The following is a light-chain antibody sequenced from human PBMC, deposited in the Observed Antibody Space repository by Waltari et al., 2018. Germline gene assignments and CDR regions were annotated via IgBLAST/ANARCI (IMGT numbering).Light chain of an antibody. V-gene: IGLV2-14*03. J-gene: IGLJ2*01. CDR1: SSDVGGYNY. CDR2: DVN. Sequence: QSALTQPASVSGSPGPSLTISCTGTSSDVGGYNYVPWYQQHPGKAPKLMIYDVNNRPSGVSNRFSGSKSGNTASLTISGLQAEDEADYFCSSYTSSSTLVFGGGTKLTVL. CDR3: SSYTSSSTLV.